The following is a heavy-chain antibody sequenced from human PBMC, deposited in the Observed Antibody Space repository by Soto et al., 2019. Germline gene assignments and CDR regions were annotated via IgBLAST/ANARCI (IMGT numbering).Heavy chain of an antibody. CDR3: ARGTTWPLWFDP. CDR1: GGSISSGDYY. J-gene: IGHJ5*02. CDR2: IYYSGST. V-gene: IGHV4-39*01. Sequence: SETLSLTCTVSGGSISSGDYYWSWIRQPPGKGLEWIGSIYYSGSTYYNPSLKSRVTMSEDTSKNQFSLKLSSVVATDTAVYYCARGTTWPLWFDPWGQGTLVTVSS.